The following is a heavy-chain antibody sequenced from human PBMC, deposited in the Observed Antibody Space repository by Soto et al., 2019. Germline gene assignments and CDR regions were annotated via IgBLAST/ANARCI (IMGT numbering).Heavy chain of an antibody. CDR3: ARDLGNNYGSFAY. CDR1: GFTLINYA. CDR2: ISYDGSNK. J-gene: IGHJ4*02. V-gene: IGHV3-30-3*01. Sequence: WGSLRLSCVASGFTLINYAINLVRHSPGKGLEWVAVISYDGSNKYYADSVKGRITISRDNSRNTLYLQMNNLRAEDTAMYYCARDLGNNYGSFAYWGQGTLVTVSS. D-gene: IGHD4-17*01.